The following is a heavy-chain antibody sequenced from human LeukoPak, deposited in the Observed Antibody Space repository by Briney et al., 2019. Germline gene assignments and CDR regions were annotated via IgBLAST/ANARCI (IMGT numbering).Heavy chain of an antibody. Sequence: SETLSLTCAVYGGSFSGYYWSWIRQPPGKGREWIGEINHSGSTNHHPSLTSRVPISVDTSNNQFSLKLSSVTAADTAVYYCARGVYIAAAQYGYWGQGTLVTVSS. CDR3: ARGVYIAAAQYGY. D-gene: IGHD6-13*01. CDR2: INHSGST. V-gene: IGHV4-34*01. CDR1: GGSFSGYY. J-gene: IGHJ4*02.